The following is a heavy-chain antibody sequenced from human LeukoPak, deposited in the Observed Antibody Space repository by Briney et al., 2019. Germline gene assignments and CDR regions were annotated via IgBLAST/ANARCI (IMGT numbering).Heavy chain of an antibody. CDR1: GGTFSSYA. CDR2: IIPILGIA. Sequence: SVKVSCKASGGTFSSYAISWVRQAPGQGLEWMGRIIPILGIANYAQKFQGRVMITADKSTSTAYMELSSLRSEDTAVYYCARESSSGYDSGAFDIWGQGTMVTVSS. D-gene: IGHD5-12*01. J-gene: IGHJ3*02. V-gene: IGHV1-69*04. CDR3: ARESSSGYDSGAFDI.